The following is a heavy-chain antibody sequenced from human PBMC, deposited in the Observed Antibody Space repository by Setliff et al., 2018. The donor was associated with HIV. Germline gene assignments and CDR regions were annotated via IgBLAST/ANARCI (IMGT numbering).Heavy chain of an antibody. CDR2: IFYTGNA. D-gene: IGHD2-8*01. Sequence: SETLSLTCSVSGGSISSSTYYWGWIRQPPGKGLEWIGDIFYTGNAYYNPSLKSRVAISVDTSENQFSLKLNSVTAADTAVYYCARRGRDGVLIVFATGFGPWGQGTLVTVSS. CDR3: ARRGRDGVLIVFATGFGP. J-gene: IGHJ5*02. V-gene: IGHV4-39*01. CDR1: GGSISSSTYY.